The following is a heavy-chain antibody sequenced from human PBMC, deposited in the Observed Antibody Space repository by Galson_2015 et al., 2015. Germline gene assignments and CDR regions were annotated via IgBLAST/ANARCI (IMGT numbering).Heavy chain of an antibody. V-gene: IGHV3-23*01. CDR1: GFTFSSYA. J-gene: IGHJ6*03. Sequence: SLRLSCAASGFTFSSYAMSWVRQAPGKGLEWVSAISGSGGSTYYADSVKGRFTISRDNSKNTLYLQMNSLRAEDTAVYYCARDPPADRYCRSTSCYGGALTHYYYYMDVWGKGTTVTVSS. CDR2: ISGSGGST. CDR3: ARDPPADRYCRSTSCYGGALTHYYYYMDV. D-gene: IGHD2-2*01.